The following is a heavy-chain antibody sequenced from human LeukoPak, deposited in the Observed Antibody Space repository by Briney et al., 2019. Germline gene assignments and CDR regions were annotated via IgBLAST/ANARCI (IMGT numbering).Heavy chain of an antibody. J-gene: IGHJ5*02. CDR2: IYTSGST. V-gene: IGHV4-4*07. D-gene: IGHD3-22*01. CDR3: ARDRGHDSSGYYPPNWFDP. Sequence: SETLSLTCTVSGGSISSHYWSWIRQPAGKGLEWIGRIYTSGSTNYNPSLKSRVTISVDTSKNQFSLKLSSVTAADTAVYYCARDRGHDSSGYYPPNWFDPWGQGTLVTVSS. CDR1: GGSISSHY.